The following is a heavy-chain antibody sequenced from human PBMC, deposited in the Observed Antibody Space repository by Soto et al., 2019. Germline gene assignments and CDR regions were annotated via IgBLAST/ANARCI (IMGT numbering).Heavy chain of an antibody. CDR2: IKTKPDDGTI. J-gene: IGHJ4*02. Sequence: PGGSLRLSCAASGLIFSDVWMTWVRQAPGKGLEWVGRIKTKPDDGTIDYAAPVGGRFTISRDDSKNTLYLQVTSLTPDDTGVYYCTTSNLGVDFWGPGTLVTVSS. CDR3: TTSNLGVDF. D-gene: IGHD1-1*01. V-gene: IGHV3-15*01. CDR1: GLIFSDVW.